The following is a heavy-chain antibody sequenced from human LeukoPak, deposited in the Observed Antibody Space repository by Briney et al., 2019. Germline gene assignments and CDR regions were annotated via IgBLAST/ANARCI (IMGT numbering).Heavy chain of an antibody. D-gene: IGHD1-26*01. J-gene: IGHJ4*02. V-gene: IGHV4-59*08. CDR1: GGSISSYY. CDR3: ARQPMVVGAARGAYFDY. Sequence: SETLSLTCTVSGGSISSYYWSWIRQPPGKGLEWIGYIYYSGSTNYNPSLKSQVTISVDTSKNQFSLRLNSVTAADTAVYYCARQPMVVGAARGAYFDYWGQGTLVTVSS. CDR2: IYYSGST.